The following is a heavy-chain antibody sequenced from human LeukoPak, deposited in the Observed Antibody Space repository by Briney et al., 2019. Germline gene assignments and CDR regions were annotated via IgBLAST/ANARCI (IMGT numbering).Heavy chain of an antibody. CDR3: ARGPSRSSPHYGMDV. CDR2: IIPIFGTA. J-gene: IGHJ6*02. V-gene: IGHV1-69*13. Sequence: GASVKVSCKASGGTFSNYAISWVRQAPGQGLEWMGGIIPIFGTANYAQKFQGRVTITADESTSTAYMELSSLRSEDTAVYYCARGPSRSSPHYGMDVWGQGTTVTVSS. CDR1: GGTFSNYA. D-gene: IGHD6-6*01.